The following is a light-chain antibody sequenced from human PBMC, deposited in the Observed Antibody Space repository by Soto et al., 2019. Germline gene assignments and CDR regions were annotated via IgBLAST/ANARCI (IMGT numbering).Light chain of an antibody. J-gene: IGKJ5*01. CDR2: DVF. CDR3: QQLETYPLT. CDR1: QGISSA. Sequence: AIQVTQSPSSLSASVGDTVTITCRASQGISSAFAWYQQKPGKVPRLLIYDVFNLQSGVPSRFSGSGSGTDLTLTICRLQPEDFATYYCQQLETYPLTFGQGTRLEVK. V-gene: IGKV1-13*02.